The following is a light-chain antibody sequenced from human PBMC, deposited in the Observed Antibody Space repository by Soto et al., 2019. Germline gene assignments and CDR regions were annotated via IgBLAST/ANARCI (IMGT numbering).Light chain of an antibody. CDR2: EVS. CDR1: SSDVGGYDY. V-gene: IGLV2-8*01. J-gene: IGLJ1*01. CDR3: SSYAGSIHYV. Sequence: QSALTQPPSASGSPGQSVTIACTGTSSDVGGYDYVSWYQQHPGNAPQLMIYEVSKRPSGVPDRFSGSKSGNTASLTVSGLQAEDAADYYCSSYAGSIHYVFGTGTKLTVL.